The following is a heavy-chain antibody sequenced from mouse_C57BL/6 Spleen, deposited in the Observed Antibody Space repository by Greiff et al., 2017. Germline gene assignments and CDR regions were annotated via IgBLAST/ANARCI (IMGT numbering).Heavy chain of an antibody. Sequence: EVKLVESGGGLVKPGGSLKLSCAASGFTFSDYGMHWVRQAPEKGLEWVAYISSGSSTIYYADTVKGRYTITIDNAKNTLFLQMTSLRSEDTAMYYCARRGLITKVVGGYFEGWGTGTTVTVSS. CDR3: ARRGLITKVVGGYFEG. CDR1: GFTFSDYG. CDR2: ISSGSSTI. D-gene: IGHD1-1*01. V-gene: IGHV5-17*01. J-gene: IGHJ1*03.